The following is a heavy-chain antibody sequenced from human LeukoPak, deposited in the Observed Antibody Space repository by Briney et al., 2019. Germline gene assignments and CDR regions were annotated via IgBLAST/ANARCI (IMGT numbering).Heavy chain of an antibody. CDR3: AKDLRLLWFGELGNFDY. CDR2: ISGSGGST. CDR1: GFTFSSYA. Sequence: GGSLRLSCVASGFTFSSYAMSWVRQAPGKGLEWVSAISGSGGSTYYADSVKGRFTISRDNSKNTLYLQMNSLRAEDTAVYYCAKDLRLLWFGELGNFDYWGQGTLVTVSS. J-gene: IGHJ4*02. D-gene: IGHD3-10*01. V-gene: IGHV3-23*01.